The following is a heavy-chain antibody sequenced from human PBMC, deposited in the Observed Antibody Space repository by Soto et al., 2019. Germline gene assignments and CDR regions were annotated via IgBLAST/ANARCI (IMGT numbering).Heavy chain of an antibody. J-gene: IGHJ4*02. Sequence: RASVKVSCKASGYTFTSYGISWVRQAPGQGLEWMGWISAYNGNTNYAQKLQGRVTMTTDTSTSTAYMELRSLRSDDTAVYYCARVVGYCSSTSCYRFFDYWGQGTLVTVSS. CDR2: ISAYNGNT. D-gene: IGHD2-2*02. CDR3: ARVVGYCSSTSCYRFFDY. V-gene: IGHV1-18*01. CDR1: GYTFTSYG.